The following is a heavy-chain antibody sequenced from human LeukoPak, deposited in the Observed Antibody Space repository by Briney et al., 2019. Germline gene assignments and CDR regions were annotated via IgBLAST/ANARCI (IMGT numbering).Heavy chain of an antibody. CDR3: ARAGAESYFDY. D-gene: IGHD1-14*01. Sequence: GGSLRLSCAASGFTLSSYDMTWVRQAPGKGLEWVANIKQDGSEKYYVDSVKGRFTISRDNAKNSLYLQMNSLRAEDTAVYYCARAGAESYFDYWGQGTLVTVSS. CDR2: IKQDGSEK. V-gene: IGHV3-7*01. J-gene: IGHJ4*02. CDR1: GFTLSSYD.